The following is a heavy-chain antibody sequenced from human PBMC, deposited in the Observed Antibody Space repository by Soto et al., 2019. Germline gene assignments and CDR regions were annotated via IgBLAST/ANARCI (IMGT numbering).Heavy chain of an antibody. V-gene: IGHV3-66*01. D-gene: IGHD4-17*01. CDR2: IYSGGST. CDR1: GFTVSSNY. Sequence: EVQLVESGGGLVQPGGSLRLSCAASGFTVSSNYMSWVRQAPGKGLEWVSVIYSGGSTYYADSVKGRFTISRDNSKNTMHLQMNSLRVEDTAVYYCARGYDYGDYFDYWRQGALVTVSS. J-gene: IGHJ4*02. CDR3: ARGYDYGDYFDY.